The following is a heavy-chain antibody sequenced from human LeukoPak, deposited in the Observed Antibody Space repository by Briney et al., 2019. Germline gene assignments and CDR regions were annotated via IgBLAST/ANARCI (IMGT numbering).Heavy chain of an antibody. D-gene: IGHD2-8*01. CDR2: ISGSDGST. Sequence: GGSLRLSCAASGFTFSSYAVSWVRQAPGKGLEWVSSISGSDGSTYSADSVKGRFTISRDNSKNTLYLQMNSLRAEDTALYYCAKDRSCTNDIRHGDFDYWGQGTLVTVSS. V-gene: IGHV3-23*01. CDR3: AKDRSCTNDIRHGDFDY. J-gene: IGHJ4*02. CDR1: GFTFSSYA.